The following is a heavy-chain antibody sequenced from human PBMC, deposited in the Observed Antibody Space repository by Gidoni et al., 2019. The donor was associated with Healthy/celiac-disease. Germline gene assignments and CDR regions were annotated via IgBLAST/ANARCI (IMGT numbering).Heavy chain of an antibody. Sequence: QVQLVESGGGLVKPGGSLRLSCAASGFPFSDYYMSWIRPAPGKGLEWVSYIGSSGSTIYYADSVKGRFTISRDNAKNSLYLQMNSLRAEDTAVYYCARGITIFGVVSYGMDVWGQGTTVTVSS. D-gene: IGHD3-3*01. CDR2: IGSSGSTI. J-gene: IGHJ6*02. CDR3: ARGITIFGVVSYGMDV. V-gene: IGHV3-11*01. CDR1: GFPFSDYY.